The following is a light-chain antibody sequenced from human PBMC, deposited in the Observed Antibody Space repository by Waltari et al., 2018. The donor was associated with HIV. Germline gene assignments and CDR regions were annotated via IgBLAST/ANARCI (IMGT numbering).Light chain of an antibody. CDR1: SSDVGGYTS. CDR2: DVS. CDR3: SSYTSSSTLYVV. J-gene: IGLJ2*01. Sequence: QSALTQPASVSGSPGQSITISCTGTSSDVGGYTSVSWYQQHPGKAPKLMIYDVSYRPSGVSNRFSGSKSGNTASLTISGLQAEDEADYYCSSYTSSSTLYVVFGGGTKLTVL. V-gene: IGLV2-14*01.